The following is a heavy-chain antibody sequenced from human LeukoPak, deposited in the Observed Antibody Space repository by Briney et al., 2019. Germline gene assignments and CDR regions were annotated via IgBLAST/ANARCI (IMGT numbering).Heavy chain of an antibody. D-gene: IGHD3-10*01. V-gene: IGHV3-9*01. CDR3: ATGVGYYYGSGSYY. Sequence: PGRSLRLSCAASGFTFDDYAMHWVRQAPGKGLEWVSGISWNSDSIGYADSVKGRFTISRDNAKNSLYLHMNSLRAEDTALYYCATGVGYYYGSGSYYWGQGTLVTVSS. CDR2: ISWNSDSI. CDR1: GFTFDDYA. J-gene: IGHJ4*02.